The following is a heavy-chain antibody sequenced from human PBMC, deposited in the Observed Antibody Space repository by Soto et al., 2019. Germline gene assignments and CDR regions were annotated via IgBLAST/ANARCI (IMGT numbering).Heavy chain of an antibody. CDR2: ISGSGGST. J-gene: IGHJ4*02. Sequence: EVQLLESGGGLVQPGGSLRLSCAASGFTFSSYAMSWVRQAPGKGLEWVSAISGSGGSTYYADSVKGRFTISRDNSKNTVYLQMNSLRAEDTAVYYCAKYSSGWYYPFDYWGQGTLVTVSS. D-gene: IGHD6-19*01. CDR3: AKYSSGWYYPFDY. V-gene: IGHV3-23*01. CDR1: GFTFSSYA.